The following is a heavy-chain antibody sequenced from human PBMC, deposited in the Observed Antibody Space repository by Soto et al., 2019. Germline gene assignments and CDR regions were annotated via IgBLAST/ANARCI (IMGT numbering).Heavy chain of an antibody. CDR2: ISGSGGST. D-gene: IGHD6-19*01. CDR1: GFTFSSYA. CDR3: AKDSLEVIAVAGTHGMDV. J-gene: IGHJ6*02. V-gene: IGHV3-23*01. Sequence: GGSLRLSCAASGFTFSSYAMSWVRQAPGKGLEWVSAISGSGGSTYYADSVKGRFTISRDNSKNTLYLQMNSLRAEDTAVYYCAKDSLEVIAVAGTHGMDVWGQGTTVTVSS.